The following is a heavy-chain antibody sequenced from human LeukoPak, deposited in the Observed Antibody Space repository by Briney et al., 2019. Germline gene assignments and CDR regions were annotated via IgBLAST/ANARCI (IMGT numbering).Heavy chain of an antibody. CDR2: IYHSGST. CDR1: GGSISSSNW. Sequence: SETLSLTCAVSGGSISSSNWWSWVRQPPGKGLEWIGEIYHSGSTNYNPSLKSRVTMSVDKSKNQFSLKLSSVTAADTAVYYCARVMRIVVVTATYYFDYWGQGTLVTVSS. D-gene: IGHD2-21*02. J-gene: IGHJ4*02. CDR3: ARVMRIVVVTATYYFDY. V-gene: IGHV4-4*02.